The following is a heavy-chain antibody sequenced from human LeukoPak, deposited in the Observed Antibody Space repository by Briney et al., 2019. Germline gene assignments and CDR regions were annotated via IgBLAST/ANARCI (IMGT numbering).Heavy chain of an antibody. CDR1: GGSINGYY. V-gene: IGHV4-4*07. CDR2: IYNSESI. J-gene: IGHJ5*02. Sequence: SETLSLTCTVSGGSINGYYWSWIRQPAGKGLEWIGRIYNSESINYNPSLKSRVTMSIDTSKNQFSLKLNPVTAADTAVYYCARDRSSSYTRDWFDPWGQGALVTVSS. D-gene: IGHD6-13*01. CDR3: ARDRSSSYTRDWFDP.